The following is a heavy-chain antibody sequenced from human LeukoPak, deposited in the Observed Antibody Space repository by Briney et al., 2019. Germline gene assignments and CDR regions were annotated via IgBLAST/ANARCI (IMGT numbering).Heavy chain of an antibody. D-gene: IGHD3-22*01. J-gene: IGHJ4*02. CDR2: IKQDGSEE. CDR3: ARLGNKPDTTGYRPLDY. CDR1: GFTFSNYW. Sequence: PGGSLRLSCVASGFTFSNYWMTWVRQAPGKGLEWVADIKQDGSEENYVDSVKGRFTISRDNAKDSLSLQMNSLRVEDTAVYYCARLGNKPDTTGYRPLDYWGQGTLVPVSS. V-gene: IGHV3-7*01.